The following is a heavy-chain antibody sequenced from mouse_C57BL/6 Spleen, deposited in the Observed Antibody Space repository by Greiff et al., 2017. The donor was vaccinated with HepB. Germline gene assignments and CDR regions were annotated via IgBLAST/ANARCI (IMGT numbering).Heavy chain of an antibody. CDR1: GYTFTSYW. V-gene: IGHV1-59*01. CDR3: VSLVTTVVPFDY. Sequence: QVQLQQPGAELVRPGTSVKLSCKASGYTFTSYWMHWVKQRPGQGLEWIGVIDPSDSYTNYNQKFKGKATLTVDTSSSTAYMQRSSLTSEDSAVYYCVSLVTTVVPFDYWGQGTTLTVSS. D-gene: IGHD1-1*01. J-gene: IGHJ2*01. CDR2: IDPSDSYT.